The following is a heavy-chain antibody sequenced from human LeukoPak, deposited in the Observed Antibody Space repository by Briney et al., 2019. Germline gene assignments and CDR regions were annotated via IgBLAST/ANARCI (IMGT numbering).Heavy chain of an antibody. Sequence: GGSLRLSCAASGFTFSSYWMHWVRQAPGKGLVWVSRINSGGSSTSYADSVKGRFTISRDNAKNTLYLQMNSLRAEDTAVYYCARGDIVVVPADVRYYFDYWGQGTLVTVSS. CDR2: INSGGSST. CDR1: GFTFSSYW. V-gene: IGHV3-74*01. D-gene: IGHD2-2*01. J-gene: IGHJ4*02. CDR3: ARGDIVVVPADVRYYFDY.